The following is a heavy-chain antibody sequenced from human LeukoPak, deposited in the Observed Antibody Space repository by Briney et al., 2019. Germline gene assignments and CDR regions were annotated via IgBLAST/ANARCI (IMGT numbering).Heavy chain of an antibody. Sequence: PGGSLRLSRAVSGFSFSDHNMNWVGQAPGKGVEWVASISSRSNYIYYAHSLKGRVTVSRDNARNSLFLQMTSLRAEDTAVYYCARDYLGFGKSGFDYWGQGTQVSVSS. CDR2: ISSRSNYI. J-gene: IGHJ4*02. D-gene: IGHD3-10*01. CDR3: ARDYLGFGKSGFDY. CDR1: GFSFSDHN. V-gene: IGHV3-21*01.